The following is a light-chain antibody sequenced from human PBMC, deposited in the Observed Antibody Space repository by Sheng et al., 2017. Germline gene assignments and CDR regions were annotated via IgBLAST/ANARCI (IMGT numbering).Light chain of an antibody. Sequence: DIQMTQSPSTLSASVGDRVTITCRASQSISNWLAWYQQKPGKAPKLLIYKASSLESGVPSRFSGSGSGTEFTLTISSLQPDDFATYYCQQYNSYSRTFGQGTEGGN. CDR2: KAS. J-gene: IGKJ1*01. V-gene: IGKV1-5*03. CDR1: QSISNW. CDR3: QQYNSYSRT.